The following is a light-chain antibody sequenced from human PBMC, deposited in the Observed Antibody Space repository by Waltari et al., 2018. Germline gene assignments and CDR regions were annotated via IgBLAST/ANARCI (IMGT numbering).Light chain of an antibody. Sequence: EIVLTQSPVTLSLSPGEMATLSCRASQTVSTYLAWYQQKPGQAPRLLIYDSINRATGIPARFSGSGSGTDFTLTISSLEPEDFAVYYCQQRYNWPRGAFGQGTKLEI. CDR1: QTVSTY. V-gene: IGKV3-11*01. J-gene: IGKJ2*01. CDR3: QQRYNWPRGA. CDR2: DSI.